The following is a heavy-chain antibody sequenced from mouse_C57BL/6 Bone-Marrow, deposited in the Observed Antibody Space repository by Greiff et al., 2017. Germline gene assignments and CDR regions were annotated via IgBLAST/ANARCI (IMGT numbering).Heavy chain of an antibody. CDR1: GFTFSSYA. V-gene: IGHV5-4*01. Sequence: DVQLVESGGGLVKPGGSLKLSCAASGFTFSSYAMSWVRQTPEKRLEWVATISDGGSYTYYPDNVKGRFTISRDNAKNNLYLQMSHLKSEDTAMYYCARDAVATDYWGQGTTLTVSS. CDR2: ISDGGSYT. D-gene: IGHD1-1*02. J-gene: IGHJ2*01. CDR3: ARDAVATDY.